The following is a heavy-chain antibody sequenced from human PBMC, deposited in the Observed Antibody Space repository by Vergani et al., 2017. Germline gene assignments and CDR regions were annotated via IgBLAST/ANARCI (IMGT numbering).Heavy chain of an antibody. CDR1: EFTFDDYA. CDR3: AREKMATGVYDY. CDR2: ISWNSGSI. D-gene: IGHD5-24*01. V-gene: IGHV3-9*01. Sequence: EVQLVESGGGLVQPGRSLRLSCAASEFTFDDYAMHWVRQAPGKGLEWVSGISWNSGSIGYADSVKGRFTISRDNAKNSLYLQMNSLRAEDTAVYYCAREKMATGVYDYWGQGTLVTVSS. J-gene: IGHJ4*02.